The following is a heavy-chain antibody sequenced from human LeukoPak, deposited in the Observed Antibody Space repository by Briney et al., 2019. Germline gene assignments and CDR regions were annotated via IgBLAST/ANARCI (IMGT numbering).Heavy chain of an antibody. CDR3: AKEPTVVVVSSFDY. D-gene: IGHD3-22*01. CDR1: GFTFSSYA. CDR2: ISGGGGST. Sequence: PGGSLRLSCAASGFTFSSYAMSWVRQAPGRGLGWVSAISGGGGSTYYADSVKGRFTISRDNSKNTLYLQMNSLRAEDTAVYYCAKEPTVVVVSSFDYWGQGTLVTVSS. J-gene: IGHJ4*02. V-gene: IGHV3-23*01.